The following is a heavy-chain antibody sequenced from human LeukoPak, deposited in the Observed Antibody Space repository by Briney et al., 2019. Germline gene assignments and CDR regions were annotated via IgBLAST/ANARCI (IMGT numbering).Heavy chain of an antibody. Sequence: PGGSLRLSCAASGFTFSNYGMHWVRQAPGKGLEWVAVISYDGSNKYYADSVKGRFTISRDNSKNTLYLQMNSLRAEDTAVYYCARDGPRAFDYWGQGTLVTVSS. V-gene: IGHV3-30*03. J-gene: IGHJ4*02. CDR3: ARDGPRAFDY. CDR1: GFTFSNYG. CDR2: ISYDGSNK.